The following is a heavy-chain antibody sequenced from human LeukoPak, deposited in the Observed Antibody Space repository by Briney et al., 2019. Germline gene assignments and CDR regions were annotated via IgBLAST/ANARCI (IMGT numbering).Heavy chain of an antibody. Sequence: PGGSLRLSCAASGFTFSSHWMNWIRQAPGKGLEWVANINMDGSEIYYVDSVKGRFTISRDNAKNSLFLQMNSLGADDTAVYYCARGQVTAVTRLASFDIWGQGTMVIVSS. V-gene: IGHV3-7*04. CDR3: ARGQVTAVTRLASFDI. D-gene: IGHD4-17*01. CDR1: GFTFSSHW. J-gene: IGHJ3*02. CDR2: INMDGSEI.